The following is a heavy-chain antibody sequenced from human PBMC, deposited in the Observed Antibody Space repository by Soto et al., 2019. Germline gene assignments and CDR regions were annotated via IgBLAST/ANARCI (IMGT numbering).Heavy chain of an antibody. D-gene: IGHD6-19*01. Sequence: QVQLQESGPGLVKPSETLSLTCAVSGGSISSYYWSWIRQPPGKGLEWNGYIYYSGSTNYNHSLKSRVTISVDTSKHQFSLKLSSVTAGDTAVYYCASPGYSSGWYTFDIWGQGTIVTVSS. CDR2: IYYSGST. J-gene: IGHJ3*02. CDR1: GGSISSYY. CDR3: ASPGYSSGWYTFDI. V-gene: IGHV4-59*08.